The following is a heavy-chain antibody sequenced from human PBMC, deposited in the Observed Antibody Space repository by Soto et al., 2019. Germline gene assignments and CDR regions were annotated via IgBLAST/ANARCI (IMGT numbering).Heavy chain of an antibody. CDR1: GGSISSSSYY. D-gene: IGHD7-27*01. V-gene: IGHV4-39*01. CDR2: IYYSGST. Sequence: SQTLSLTCTVSGGSISSSSYYWGWIRQPPGKGLEWIGSIYYSGSTYYNPSLKSRVTISVDTSKNQFSLKLSSVTAADTAVYYCARHDPELGIAGWFDPWGQGTLVTVSS. J-gene: IGHJ5*02. CDR3: ARHDPELGIAGWFDP.